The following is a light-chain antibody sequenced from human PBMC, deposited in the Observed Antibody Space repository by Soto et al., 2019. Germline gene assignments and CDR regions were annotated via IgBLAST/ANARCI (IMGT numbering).Light chain of an antibody. Sequence: EIVLTQSPGTLSLSPGERATLSCRASQSVSSSYLAWYQQKPGQAPRLLIYGASSRATGIPDRCSGSGSGTDFTLTISRLEPEDFSVYYCQQYGSSPPTFGQGTKVAIK. CDR2: GAS. J-gene: IGKJ1*01. V-gene: IGKV3-20*01. CDR1: QSVSSSY. CDR3: QQYGSSPPT.